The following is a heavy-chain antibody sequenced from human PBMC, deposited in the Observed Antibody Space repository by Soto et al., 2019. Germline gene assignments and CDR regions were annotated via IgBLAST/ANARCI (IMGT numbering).Heavy chain of an antibody. J-gene: IGHJ4*02. Sequence: ASVKVSCKASGGTFSSYTISWVRQAPGQGLEWMGRIIPILGIANYAQKFQGRVTITADKSTSTAYMELSSLRSEDTAVYYCARGSTMVRGVSDYWGQGTLVTVSS. V-gene: IGHV1-69*02. CDR3: ARGSTMVRGVSDY. CDR1: GGTFSSYT. CDR2: IIPILGIA. D-gene: IGHD3-10*01.